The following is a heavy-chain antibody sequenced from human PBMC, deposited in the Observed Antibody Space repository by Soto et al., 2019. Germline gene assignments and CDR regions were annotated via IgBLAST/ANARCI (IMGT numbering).Heavy chain of an antibody. CDR1: GGTFSSYT. D-gene: IGHD6-19*01. CDR2: IIPILGIA. CDR3: AVPTYSSGWYFDY. Sequence: QVQLVQSGAEVKKPGSSVKVSCKASGGTFSSYTISWVRQAPGQGLEWMGRIIPILGIANYAQKFQGRVTIPADKSTSTAYMELSSLRSEDTAVYYCAVPTYSSGWYFDYWGQGTLVTVSS. J-gene: IGHJ4*02. V-gene: IGHV1-69*02.